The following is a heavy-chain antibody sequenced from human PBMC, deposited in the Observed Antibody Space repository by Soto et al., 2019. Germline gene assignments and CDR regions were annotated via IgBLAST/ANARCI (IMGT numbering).Heavy chain of an antibody. V-gene: IGHV4-4*02. Sequence: PSETLSLTCAVSGGSVSSNNWWTWVRQPPGQGLEWIGEIYHSGSTNYNPSLKSRVTISLDKFKNQFSLKLSSVTAADTAVYFCASLGYCSGADCHGTKWGQGSLVTVSS. D-gene: IGHD2-8*02. CDR2: IYHSGST. CDR3: ASLGYCSGADCHGTK. CDR1: GGSVSSNNW. J-gene: IGHJ4*01.